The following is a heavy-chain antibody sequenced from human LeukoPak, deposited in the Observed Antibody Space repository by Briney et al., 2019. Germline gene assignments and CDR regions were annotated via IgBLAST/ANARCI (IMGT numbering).Heavy chain of an antibody. J-gene: IGHJ5*02. CDR1: GFDFSSNC. CDR2: IKGDGIST. CDR3: ARAGGPPTAMGFDP. D-gene: IGHD2-2*01. V-gene: IGHV3-74*01. Sequence: PGGSLRLPCAASGFDFSSNCMHWVRHAPGQGLVWVSRIKGDGISTNYADSVKGRFTISRDIAKNTLYLQMNSLRVEDTAVYYCARAGGPPTAMGFDPWGQGSLVSVST.